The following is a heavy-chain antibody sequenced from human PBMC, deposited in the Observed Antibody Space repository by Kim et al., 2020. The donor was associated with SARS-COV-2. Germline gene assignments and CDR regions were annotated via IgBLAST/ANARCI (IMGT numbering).Heavy chain of an antibody. Sequence: SETLSLTCAVYGGSFSGYYWSWIRQPPGKGLEWIGEINHSGSTNYNPSLKSRVTISVDTSKNQFSLKLSSVTAADTAVYYCARGLRYFDWLPHNWFDPWGQGTLVTVSS. J-gene: IGHJ5*02. D-gene: IGHD3-9*01. V-gene: IGHV4-34*01. CDR2: INHSGST. CDR1: GGSFSGYY. CDR3: ARGLRYFDWLPHNWFDP.